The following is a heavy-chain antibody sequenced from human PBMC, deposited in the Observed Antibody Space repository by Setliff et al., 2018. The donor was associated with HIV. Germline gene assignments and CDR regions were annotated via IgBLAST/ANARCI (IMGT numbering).Heavy chain of an antibody. D-gene: IGHD3-10*01. J-gene: IGHJ3*01. CDR2: IIPLFGRA. Sequence: ASVKVSCKASGGTFSSYAISWVRQAPGQGLEWLGGIIPLFGRASYAQKFQGRVTITADESTNTAYMELSSLRSGDTAVYYCARETAPAHYYGSGSYRLHAFDVWGQGTMVTVSS. V-gene: IGHV1-69*13. CDR3: ARETAPAHYYGSGSYRLHAFDV. CDR1: GGTFSSYA.